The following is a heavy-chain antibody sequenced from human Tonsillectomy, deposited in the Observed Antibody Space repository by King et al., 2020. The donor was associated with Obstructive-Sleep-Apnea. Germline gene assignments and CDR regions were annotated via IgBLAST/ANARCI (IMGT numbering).Heavy chain of an antibody. CDR2: ISSSGSTI. CDR1: GFTFSDYY. J-gene: IGHJ5*02. V-gene: IGHV3-11*01. D-gene: IGHD3-22*01. Sequence: VQLVESGGGLVKPGGSLRLSCAASGFTFSDYYMSWIRQAPGKGLEWVSYISSSGSTIYYADSVKGQFTISRDNAKNSLYLQMNSLRAEDTAVYYCARGAYYYDSSGYFTRGWFDPWGQGTLVTVSS. CDR3: ARGAYYYDSSGYFTRGWFDP.